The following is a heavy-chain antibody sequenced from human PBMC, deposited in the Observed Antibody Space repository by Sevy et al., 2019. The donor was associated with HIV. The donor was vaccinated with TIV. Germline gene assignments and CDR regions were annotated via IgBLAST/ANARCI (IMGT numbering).Heavy chain of an antibody. D-gene: IGHD4-4*01. J-gene: IGHJ5*02. V-gene: IGHV3-30*02. CDR3: ARETDNSARWLDP. Sequence: GGSLRLSCAASGFTFNFHGMHWVRQAPGKGLEWVAFIWHDGSNKYMADSVKGRFTISRDYSKNTLFLQMNSLTVEDTAVYYCARETDNSARWLDPWGQGTLVTVSS. CDR1: GFTFNFHG. CDR2: IWHDGSNK.